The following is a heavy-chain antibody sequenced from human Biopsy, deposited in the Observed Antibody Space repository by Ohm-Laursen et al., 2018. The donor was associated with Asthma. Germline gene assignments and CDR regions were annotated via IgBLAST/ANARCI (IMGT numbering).Heavy chain of an antibody. V-gene: IGHV4-61*01. D-gene: IGHD4-23*01. CDR1: SGSGGYMRSGNYH. J-gene: IGHJ1*01. CDR2: VFYGGAT. Sequence: SDTLSLTCNLSSGSGGYMRSGNYHWSWIRQPPGKGLEWIGYVFYGGATNYNPSLKSRVTISVDTSKNQFFLRLSSVTAADTAVYYCARGVVYGGDSYAEYFQHWGQGTLVTVSS. CDR3: ARGVVYGGDSYAEYFQH.